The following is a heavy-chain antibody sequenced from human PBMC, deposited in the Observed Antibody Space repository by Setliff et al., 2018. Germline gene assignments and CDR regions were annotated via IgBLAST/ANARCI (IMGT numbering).Heavy chain of an antibody. D-gene: IGHD5-12*01. CDR3: ARRGVATVHQDC. CDR2: IKQDGSEE. J-gene: IGHJ4*02. Sequence: GGSLRLSCSASGFTLSTYWMNWVRQAPGKGLEWVAHIKQDGSEEYYVDSVKGRFTISRDNAKNSLYLQMNSLRAEDTAVYYCARRGVATVHQDCWGQGTLVTVSS. V-gene: IGHV3-7*03. CDR1: GFTLSTYW.